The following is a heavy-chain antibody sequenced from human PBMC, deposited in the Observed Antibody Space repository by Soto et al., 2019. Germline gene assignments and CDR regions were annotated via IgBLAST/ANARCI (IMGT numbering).Heavy chain of an antibody. D-gene: IGHD6-13*01. Sequence: ASVKVSCKASGYTFTSYYMHWVRQAPGQGLERMGIINPSGGSTSYAQKFQGRVTMTRDTSTSTVYMELSSLRSEDTAVYYCARWRVGAAAPLGWDYYYYGMDVWGQGTTVTVSS. J-gene: IGHJ6*02. CDR3: ARWRVGAAAPLGWDYYYYGMDV. CDR2: INPSGGST. CDR1: GYTFTSYY. V-gene: IGHV1-46*01.